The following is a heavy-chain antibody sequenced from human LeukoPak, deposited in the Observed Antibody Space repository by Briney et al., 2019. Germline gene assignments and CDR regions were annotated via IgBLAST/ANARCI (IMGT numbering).Heavy chain of an antibody. V-gene: IGHV3-7*01. J-gene: IGHJ4*02. D-gene: IGHD3-10*01. CDR3: TRGGRYYLGY. CDR2: INQDGSEK. Sequence: GGSLRLSCAASGFTFSYYWMSWVRQVPGKGLECVANINQDGSEKNYVDSVKGRFTISRDDVENSLYLQMDTLRAEDTAVYYCTRGGRYYLGYWGQGTLVTVSS. CDR1: GFTFSYYW.